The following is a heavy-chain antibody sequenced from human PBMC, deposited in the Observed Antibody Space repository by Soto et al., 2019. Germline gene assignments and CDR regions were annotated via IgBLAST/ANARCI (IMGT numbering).Heavy chain of an antibody. CDR1: GFTFSNYA. Sequence: EVQLLESGGGLVQPGGSLRLSCAASGFTFSNYAMSWVRQAPGKGLEWVSGISDIGGNTYYADSVKGRFTISRDNSKNTLFLQMNSLRAEDTAVYYCARKYSSAWKTSDYWGQGTLVTVSS. CDR2: ISDIGGNT. D-gene: IGHD6-19*01. CDR3: ARKYSSAWKTSDY. J-gene: IGHJ4*02. V-gene: IGHV3-23*01.